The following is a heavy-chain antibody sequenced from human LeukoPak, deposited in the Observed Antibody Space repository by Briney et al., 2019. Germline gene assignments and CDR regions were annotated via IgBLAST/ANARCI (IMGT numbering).Heavy chain of an antibody. CDR1: GFTFSNAW. V-gene: IGHV3-15*01. CDR3: TTDCPVGGDCYRDY. CDR2: IKSKTDGGTT. Sequence: PGGSLRLSCAASGFTFSNAWMSWVRQAPGKGLEWVGRIKSKTDGGTTDYAAPVKGRFTISRDDSKNTLYLQMNSLKTEDTAVYYCTTDCPVGGDCYRDYWGQGTLVTVSS. J-gene: IGHJ4*02. D-gene: IGHD2-21*02.